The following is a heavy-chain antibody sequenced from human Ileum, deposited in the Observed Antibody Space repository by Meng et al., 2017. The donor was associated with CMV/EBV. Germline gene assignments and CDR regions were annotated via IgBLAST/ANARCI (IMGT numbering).Heavy chain of an antibody. CDR3: AKDRPSESYPLGALDI. D-gene: IGHD1-26*01. J-gene: IGHJ3*02. CDR1: GFTFSSYA. Sequence: GESLKISCAASGFTFSSYAMTWVRQAPGKGLEWVSVISNSGTTTYYADSVKGRFTISRDNSKNTVHLQMNSLRAEDTALYYCAKDRPSESYPLGALDIWGQGIMVTVSS. V-gene: IGHV3-23*01. CDR2: ISNSGTTT.